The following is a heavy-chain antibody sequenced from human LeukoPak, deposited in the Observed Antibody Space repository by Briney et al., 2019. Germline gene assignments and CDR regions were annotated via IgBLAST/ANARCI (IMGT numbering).Heavy chain of an antibody. CDR3: ARDLRPTTPPNDAFDI. J-gene: IGHJ3*02. V-gene: IGHV3-64*01. Sequence: GSLRLSCAASGFTFSSYAMHWVRQAPGKGLEYVSAISSNGGSTYYANSVKGRFTISRDNSKNTLYLQMGSLRAEDMAVYYCARDLRPTTPPNDAFDIWGQGTMVTVSS. D-gene: IGHD1-1*01. CDR2: ISSNGGST. CDR1: GFTFSSYA.